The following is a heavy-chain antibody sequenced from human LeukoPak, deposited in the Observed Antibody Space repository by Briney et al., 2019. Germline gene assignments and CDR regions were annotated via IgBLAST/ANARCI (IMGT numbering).Heavy chain of an antibody. V-gene: IGHV1-2*02. CDR3: AREISGYSDY. CDR2: INANSGDT. CDR1: GYTFTGYY. J-gene: IGHJ4*02. D-gene: IGHD3-22*01. Sequence: ASVKVSCKASGYTFTGYYMHWVRQAPGQGLEWMGWINANSGDTKYAQKFQGRVTMTRDTSISTAYMELSRLRADDTAMYYCAREISGYSDYWGQGTLVTVSS.